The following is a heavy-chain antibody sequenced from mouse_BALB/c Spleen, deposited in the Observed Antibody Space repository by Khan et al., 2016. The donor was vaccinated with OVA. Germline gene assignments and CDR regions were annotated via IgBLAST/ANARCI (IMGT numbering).Heavy chain of an antibody. CDR2: ISNSGSA. V-gene: IGHV3-2*02. D-gene: IGHD4-1*01. Sequence: EVQLQESGPGLVKPSQSLSLTCTVTGYSITRDYAWNWIRQFPGNELEWMGYISNSGSASYNPSLKSRISINRDTSKNQFFLQLDSVTPEDTATYYCASELGRYYAMDYWGQGTAVTVSS. J-gene: IGHJ4*01. CDR1: GYSITRDYA. CDR3: ASELGRYYAMDY.